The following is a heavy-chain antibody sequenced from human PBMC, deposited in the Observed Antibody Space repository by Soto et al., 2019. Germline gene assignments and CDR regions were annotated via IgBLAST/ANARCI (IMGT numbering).Heavy chain of an antibody. CDR3: ARDPSYYDILTGYLDY. J-gene: IGHJ4*02. Sequence: LRLSCAASGFTFSSYAMHWVRQAPGKGLEWVAVISYDGSNKYYADSVKGRFTISRDNSKNTLYLQMNSLRAEDTAVYYCARDPSYYDILTGYLDYWGQGTLVTVSS. CDR1: GFTFSSYA. CDR2: ISYDGSNK. V-gene: IGHV3-30-3*01. D-gene: IGHD3-9*01.